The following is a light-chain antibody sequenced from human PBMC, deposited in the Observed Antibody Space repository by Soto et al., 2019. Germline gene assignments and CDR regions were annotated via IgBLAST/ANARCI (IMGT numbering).Light chain of an antibody. CDR3: QQYRTWPPSTT. CDR2: HTS. Sequence: EVIITHSPATLSVSPGERATLSCRASQTVSNHLAWYQQKNGQAPRLLIYHTSIRATGIPTRFSGSGSGTEFILTISSLQSEDFAVYYCQQYRTWPPSTTFGQGTRLEIK. CDR1: QTVSNH. J-gene: IGKJ5*01. V-gene: IGKV3D-15*01.